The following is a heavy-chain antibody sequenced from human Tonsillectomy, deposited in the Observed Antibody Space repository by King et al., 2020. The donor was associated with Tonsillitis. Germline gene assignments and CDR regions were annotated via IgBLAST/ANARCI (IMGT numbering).Heavy chain of an antibody. Sequence: VQLVESGGGVVQPGRSLRLSCAVSGLTFSSNAMHWVRQAPGKGLEWVAVISYDGSNKYYADSVKGRFTISRDNSKNTLYLQMNSLRAEDTAVYYCARDPLGWSGGNCYSFFDYWGQGTLVTVSS. V-gene: IGHV3-30*01. J-gene: IGHJ4*02. CDR1: GLTFSSNA. CDR3: ARDPLGWSGGNCYSFFDY. D-gene: IGHD2-15*01. CDR2: ISYDGSNK.